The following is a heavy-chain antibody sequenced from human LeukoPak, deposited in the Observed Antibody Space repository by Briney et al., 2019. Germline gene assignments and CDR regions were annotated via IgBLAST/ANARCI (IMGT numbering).Heavy chain of an antibody. CDR2: IYYSGST. J-gene: IGHJ4*02. V-gene: IGHV4-31*03. D-gene: IGHD2-2*01. CDR1: GGSISSGGYY. Sequence: PSQTLSLTCTVSGGSISSGGYYWSWIRQHPGKGLEWIGYIYYSGSTYYNPSLKSRVTISVDTSKNQFSLKLSSVTAADTAVYYCARPNRYCSSTSCYALDYWGQGTLVTVSS. CDR3: ARPNRYCSSTSCYALDY.